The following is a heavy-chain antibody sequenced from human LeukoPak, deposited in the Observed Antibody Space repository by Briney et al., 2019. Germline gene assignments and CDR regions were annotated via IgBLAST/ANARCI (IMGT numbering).Heavy chain of an antibody. V-gene: IGHV1-69*04. D-gene: IGHD3-3*01. Sequence: ASVKVSCKASGGTFSSYAISWVRQAPGQGLEWMGRIIPILGIANYAQKFQGRVTITADKSTSTAYMELSSLRSEDTAVYYCARDSHPIGEWLFPFDPWGQGTLVTVSS. CDR2: IIPILGIA. CDR1: GGTFSSYA. CDR3: ARDSHPIGEWLFPFDP. J-gene: IGHJ5*02.